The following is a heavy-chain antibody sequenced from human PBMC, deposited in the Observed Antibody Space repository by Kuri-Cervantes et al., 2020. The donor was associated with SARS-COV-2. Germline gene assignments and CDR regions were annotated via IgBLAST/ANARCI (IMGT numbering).Heavy chain of an antibody. D-gene: IGHD4-17*01. CDR2: IYYSGST. V-gene: IGHV4-39*01. CDR3: ARLPATVTPHY. Sequence: WFRQPPGKGLEWIGSIYYSGSTYYNPSLKSRVTISVDTSKNQFSLRLSSVTAADTAVYYCARLPATVTPHYWGQGTLVTVSS. J-gene: IGHJ4*02.